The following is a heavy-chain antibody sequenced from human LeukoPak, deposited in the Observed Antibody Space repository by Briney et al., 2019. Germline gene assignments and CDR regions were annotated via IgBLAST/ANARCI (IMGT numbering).Heavy chain of an antibody. CDR1: GFTFSSYA. D-gene: IGHD3-16*01. Sequence: GGSLRLSCAASGFTFSSYAMSWVRQAPGKGLEWVSVISVSGGSTYYPDSVKGRFTISRDNSKNTPYLQMNSLRAEDTAVYYCAKGPLRITLYYFDYWGQGTLVTVSS. J-gene: IGHJ4*02. V-gene: IGHV3-23*01. CDR2: ISVSGGST. CDR3: AKGPLRITLYYFDY.